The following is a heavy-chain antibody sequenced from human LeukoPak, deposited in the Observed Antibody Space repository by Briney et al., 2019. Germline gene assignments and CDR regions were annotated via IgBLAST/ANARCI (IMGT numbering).Heavy chain of an antibody. CDR2: ISYDGSNK. CDR3: AREGQWLAHWGDY. D-gene: IGHD6-19*01. Sequence: SGGSLRLSCTASGFTFSSYAMHWVRQAPGKGLEWVAVISYDGSNKYYADSVKGRFTISRDNSKNTLYLQMNSLRAEDTAVYYCAREGQWLAHWGDYWGQGTLVTVSS. J-gene: IGHJ4*02. CDR1: GFTFSSYA. V-gene: IGHV3-30-3*01.